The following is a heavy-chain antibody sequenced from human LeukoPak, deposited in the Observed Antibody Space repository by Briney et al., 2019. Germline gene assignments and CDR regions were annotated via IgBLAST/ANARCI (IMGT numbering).Heavy chain of an antibody. CDR2: MNPNSGNT. CDR3: ARGGGCSSTSCYYY. CDR1: GYTFTSYD. J-gene: IGHJ4*02. Sequence: GASVKVSCKASGYTFTSYDINWVRQATGQGLEWMGWMNPNSGNTGYAQKFQGRVTVTADESTSTAYMELSSLRSEDTAVYYCARGGGCSSTSCYYYWGQGTLVTVSS. V-gene: IGHV1-8*01. D-gene: IGHD2-2*01.